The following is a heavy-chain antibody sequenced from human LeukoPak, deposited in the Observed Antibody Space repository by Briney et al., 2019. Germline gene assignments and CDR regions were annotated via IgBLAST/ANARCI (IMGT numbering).Heavy chain of an antibody. CDR2: IYYSGST. D-gene: IGHD1-26*01. V-gene: IGHV4-59*01. CDR3: ARFSSGSPLGSDAFDI. J-gene: IGHJ3*02. Sequence: SETLSLTCTVSGGSISSYYWSWIRQPPGKGLEWIGYIYYSGSTNYNPSLKSRVTISVDTSKNQFSLKLSSVTAADTAVYYCARFSSGSPLGSDAFDIWGQGTMVTVSS. CDR1: GGSISSYY.